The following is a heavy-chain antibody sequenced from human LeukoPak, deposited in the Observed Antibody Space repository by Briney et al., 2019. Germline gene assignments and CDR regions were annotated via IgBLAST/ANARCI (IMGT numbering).Heavy chain of an antibody. Sequence: GGSLRLSCAASGFSFSSYDMLWVRHATGKGLEWVSAIGSGGDTYYAGSVKGRFTISRESAKNSFYLQMNSLSAGDTAVYFCARAVAGTDEIDSWGQGTLVTVSS. V-gene: IGHV3-13*01. D-gene: IGHD6-19*01. J-gene: IGHJ4*02. CDR3: ARAVAGTDEIDS. CDR1: GFSFSSYD. CDR2: IGSGGDT.